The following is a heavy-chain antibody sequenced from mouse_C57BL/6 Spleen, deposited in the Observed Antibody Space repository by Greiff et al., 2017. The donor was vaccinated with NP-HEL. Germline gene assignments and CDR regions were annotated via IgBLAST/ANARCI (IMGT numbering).Heavy chain of an antibody. J-gene: IGHJ4*01. CDR2: INPNNGGT. CDR3: ARNSNYKRDGAMDY. Sequence: VQLQESGPELVKPGASVKMSCKASGYTFTDYNMHWVKQSHGKSLEWIGYINPNNGGTSSNQKFKGKATLTVNKSSSTAYMELRSLTSEDSAVYYCARNSNYKRDGAMDYWGQGTSVTVSS. CDR1: GYTFTDYN. D-gene: IGHD2-5*01. V-gene: IGHV1-22*01.